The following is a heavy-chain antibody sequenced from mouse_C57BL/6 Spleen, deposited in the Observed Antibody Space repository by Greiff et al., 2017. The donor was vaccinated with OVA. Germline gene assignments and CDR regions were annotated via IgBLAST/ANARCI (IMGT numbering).Heavy chain of an antibody. CDR1: GFTFSDYY. CDR2: INYDGSST. J-gene: IGHJ4*01. V-gene: IGHV5-16*01. D-gene: IGHD4-1*01. Sequence: DVHLVESEGGLVQPGSSMKLSCTASGFTFSDYYMAWVRQVPEKGLEWVANINYDGSSTYYLDSLKSRFIISRDNAKNILYLQMSSLKSEDTATYYCARNWDGGMDYWGQGTSVTVSS. CDR3: ARNWDGGMDY.